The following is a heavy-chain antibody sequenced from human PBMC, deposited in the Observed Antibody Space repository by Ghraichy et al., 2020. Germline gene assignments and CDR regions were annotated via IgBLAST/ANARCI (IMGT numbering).Heavy chain of an antibody. CDR3: ARQRRARSSGWD. CDR2: INADSSAI. CDR1: VLTFSNDP. Sequence: GRSLRLSCAASVLTFSNDPMNWVRQTPGKGLEWVSYINADSSAIYYADSVKGRFTISRDNAKNSLYLQMNGLRDDDTGVYYCARQRRARSSGWDWGQGTPVTVSS. J-gene: IGHJ4*02. V-gene: IGHV3-48*02. D-gene: IGHD3-22*01.